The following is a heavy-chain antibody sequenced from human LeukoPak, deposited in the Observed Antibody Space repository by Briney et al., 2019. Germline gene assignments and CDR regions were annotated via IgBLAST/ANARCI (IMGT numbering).Heavy chain of an antibody. CDR3: ASRPTQYYDSSGYYCNY. D-gene: IGHD3-22*01. CDR2: IIPIFGTA. CDR1: GGTFSIYA. Sequence: SVKVSCKASGGTFSIYAISWVRQAPGQGLEWMGGIIPIFGTANYAQKFQGRVTITADESTSTAYMELSSLRSEDTAVYYCASRPTQYYDSSGYYCNYWGQGTLVTVSS. J-gene: IGHJ4*02. V-gene: IGHV1-69*13.